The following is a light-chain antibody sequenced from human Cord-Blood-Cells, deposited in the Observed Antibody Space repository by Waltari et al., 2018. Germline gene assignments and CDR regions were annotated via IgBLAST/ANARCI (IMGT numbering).Light chain of an antibody. Sequence: IQMTQSTYSLSASVGDRVTITCQASQDISNYLNWYQKKPGKAPKLLIYDASKLETGVPSRFRGSGSGTDYTFTISSLQPEYIATYYCQQYDNLPLTFGGGTKVEIK. CDR1: QDISNY. V-gene: IGKV1-33*01. J-gene: IGKJ4*01. CDR2: DAS. CDR3: QQYDNLPLT.